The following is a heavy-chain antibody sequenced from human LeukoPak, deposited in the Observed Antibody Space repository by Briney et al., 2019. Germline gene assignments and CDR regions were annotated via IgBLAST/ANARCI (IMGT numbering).Heavy chain of an antibody. J-gene: IGHJ4*02. Sequence: PSETLSLTCAVYGGSFSGYYWSWIRQPPGKGLEWIGEINHSGSTNYNPSLKSRVTISVDTSKNQFSLKLSSVTAADTAVYYCARDGGWHYGGNLDYWGQGTLVTVSS. V-gene: IGHV4-34*01. CDR3: ARDGGWHYGGNLDY. CDR1: GGSFSGYY. D-gene: IGHD4-23*01. CDR2: INHSGST.